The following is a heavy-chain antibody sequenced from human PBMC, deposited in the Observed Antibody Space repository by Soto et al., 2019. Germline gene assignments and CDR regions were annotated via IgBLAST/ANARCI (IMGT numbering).Heavy chain of an antibody. CDR2: IYYSGNT. CDR3: ARGNWNSPFDY. V-gene: IGHV4-59*01. J-gene: IGHJ4*02. CDR1: GGSISTFY. D-gene: IGHD1-7*01. Sequence: SETLSLTCTVSGGSISTFYWSWIRQPPGKGLEWIGYIYYSGNTNYNPSLKSRVTISVDTSNNQFSLKLSSVTAADTAGYYCARGNWNSPFDYWGQGTLVTVSS.